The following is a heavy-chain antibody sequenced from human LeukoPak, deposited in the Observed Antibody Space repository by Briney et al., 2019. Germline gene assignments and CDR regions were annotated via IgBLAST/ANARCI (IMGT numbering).Heavy chain of an antibody. V-gene: IGHV3-48*04. Sequence: GGSLRLSCGASGITFSSYGMHWVRQAPGKGLERVSYISSSGSTIYYADSVRGRFTISRDNAKNSLYLQMNSLRAEDTAVYYCAREVRYFALGDYWGQGTLVTVSS. CDR2: ISSSGSTI. CDR1: GITFSSYG. CDR3: AREVRYFALGDY. J-gene: IGHJ4*02. D-gene: IGHD3-9*01.